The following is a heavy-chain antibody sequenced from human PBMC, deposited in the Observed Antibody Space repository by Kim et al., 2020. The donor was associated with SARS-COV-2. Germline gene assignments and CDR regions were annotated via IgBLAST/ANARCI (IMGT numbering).Heavy chain of an antibody. CDR3: AKELVGAFDI. J-gene: IGHJ3*02. D-gene: IGHD1-26*01. CDR2: SI. Sequence: SIGYADSVKGRFTISRDNAKNSLYLQMNSLRAEDTALYYCAKELVGAFDIWGQGTMVTVSS. V-gene: IGHV3-9*01.